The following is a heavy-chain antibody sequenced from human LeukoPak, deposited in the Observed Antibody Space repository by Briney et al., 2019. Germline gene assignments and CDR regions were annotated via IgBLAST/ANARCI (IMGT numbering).Heavy chain of an antibody. CDR3: TTGPLYYYYGMDV. V-gene: IGHV3-73*01. Sequence: GGSLKLPCAASGFTFSGSAMHWVRQASGKGLEWVGRIRSKANSYATAYAASVKGRFTISRDDSKNTAYLQMNSLKTEDTAVYYCTTGPLYYYYGMDVWGQGTTVTVSS. CDR1: GFTFSGSA. J-gene: IGHJ6*02. CDR2: IRSKANSYAT.